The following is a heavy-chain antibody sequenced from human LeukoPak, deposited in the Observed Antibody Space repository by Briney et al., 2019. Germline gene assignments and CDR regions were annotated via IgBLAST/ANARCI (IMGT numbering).Heavy chain of an antibody. CDR2: IDHSGST. CDR1: GGSLSGYS. V-gene: IGHV4-34*01. D-gene: IGHD3-10*01. CDR3: ARVYVTVVRGRWFDP. Sequence: SETLSLTCAVYGGSLSGYSWTWIRQPPGKGLEWIGEIDHSGSTNNASLTSRVIISADTSQNQFSLKLTSVTGADTAVYYCARVYVTVVRGRWFDPWGQGTLVTVSS. J-gene: IGHJ5*02.